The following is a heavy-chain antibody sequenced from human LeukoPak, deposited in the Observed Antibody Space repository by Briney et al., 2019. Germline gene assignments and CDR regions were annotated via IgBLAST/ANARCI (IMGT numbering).Heavy chain of an antibody. D-gene: IGHD2-8*01. CDR2: IRSKAYGGTT. J-gene: IGHJ3*02. Sequence: PGGSLRLSCAASGFTFSSYGMHWVRQAPGKGLEWVGFIRSKAYGGTTEYAASVKGRFTISRDDSKSIAYLQMNSLKTEDTAVYYCTRVQYVDAFDIWGQGTMVTVSS. V-gene: IGHV3-49*04. CDR1: GFTFSSYG. CDR3: TRVQYVDAFDI.